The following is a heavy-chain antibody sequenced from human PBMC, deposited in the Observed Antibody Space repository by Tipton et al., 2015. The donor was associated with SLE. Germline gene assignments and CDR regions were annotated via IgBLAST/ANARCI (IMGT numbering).Heavy chain of an antibody. CDR1: GGSIGTTGYY. V-gene: IGHV4-61*02. J-gene: IGHJ6*03. Sequence: LRLSCTVSGGSIGTTGYYWSWIRQPAGKGLEWIGRLYKSGSSNYNAALKSRVTMSVDTSKNQFSLNLSSVTAADTAVYYCAREPWAYEYWSGSTLGYMDVWGKGTTVTVSS. CDR2: LYKSGSS. D-gene: IGHD3-3*01. CDR3: AREPWAYEYWSGSTLGYMDV.